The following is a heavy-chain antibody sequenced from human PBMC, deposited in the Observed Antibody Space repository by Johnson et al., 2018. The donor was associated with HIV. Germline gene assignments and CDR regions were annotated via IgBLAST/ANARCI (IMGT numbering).Heavy chain of an antibody. J-gene: IGHJ3*02. CDR3: ARYCGGDCYSPHDAFDI. CDR1: GFTFSSYA. D-gene: IGHD2-21*02. Sequence: VQLVESGGGVVQPGRSLRLSCAASGFTFSSYAMHWVRQAPGKGLEWVSGINWNGGSTGCADSVKGRFTISRDNAKNSLFLQMNSLRAEDTAVYYCARYCGGDCYSPHDAFDIWGQGTMVTVSS. V-gene: IGHV3-20*04. CDR2: INWNGGST.